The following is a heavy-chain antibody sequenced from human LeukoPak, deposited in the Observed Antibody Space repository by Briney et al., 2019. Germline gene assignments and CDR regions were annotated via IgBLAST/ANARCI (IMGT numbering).Heavy chain of an antibody. Sequence: GGSLRLSCAASGFIYSTYGMHWVRQAPGKGLEWVAFIRPEGSDKSYADSVKGRFTISRDNSKNTLYLQMNTLRPEDTAVYYCGKHDSVSDYWGQGTLVTVSS. J-gene: IGHJ4*02. CDR3: GKHDSVSDY. D-gene: IGHD5/OR15-5a*01. V-gene: IGHV3-30*02. CDR1: GFIYSTYG. CDR2: IRPEGSDK.